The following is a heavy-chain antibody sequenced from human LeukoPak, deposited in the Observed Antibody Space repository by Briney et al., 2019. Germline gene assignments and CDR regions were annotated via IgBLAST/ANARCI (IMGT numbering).Heavy chain of an antibody. D-gene: IGHD3-9*01. V-gene: IGHV3-11*04. CDR1: GFTFSDYY. CDR3: ARDYDILTGYYLYYGMDV. Sequence: GGSLRLSCAASGFTFSDYYMSWIRQAPGKGLEWVSYISSSGSTIYYADSVKGRFTISRDNAKNSLYLQMNSLRAEDTAVYYCARDYDILTGYYLYYGMDVWGQGTTVTVSS. CDR2: ISSSGSTI. J-gene: IGHJ6*02.